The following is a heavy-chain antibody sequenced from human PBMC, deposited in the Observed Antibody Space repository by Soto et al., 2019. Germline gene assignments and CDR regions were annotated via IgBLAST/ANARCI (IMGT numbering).Heavy chain of an antibody. V-gene: IGHV1-3*01. CDR2: INAGNGNT. Sequence: ASVKVSCKASGYTFTSYAMHWVRQAPGQRLEWMGWINAGNGNTKYSQKFQGRVTVTRDTSASTAYMELSSLTSEDTAVYYCARAGGDCSTTTCYVIDYWGQGTLVTVSS. D-gene: IGHD2-2*01. CDR3: ARAGGDCSTTTCYVIDY. J-gene: IGHJ4*02. CDR1: GYTFTSYA.